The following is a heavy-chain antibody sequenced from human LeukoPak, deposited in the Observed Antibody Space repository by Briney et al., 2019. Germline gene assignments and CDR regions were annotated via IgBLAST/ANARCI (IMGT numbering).Heavy chain of an antibody. D-gene: IGHD3-10*01. CDR1: GGSISGFY. J-gene: IGHJ5*02. CDR3: ARGPLYDSGTYNWFDP. CDR2: IYSGGST. Sequence: PSETLSLTCSVSGGSISGFYWSWIRQPAGKGLEWIGRIYSGGSTNYNPSLKSRVTMSVDTSKNQFSLKVSSVTAADTALYYCARGPLYDSGTYNWFDPWGQGTLVTVSS. V-gene: IGHV4-4*07.